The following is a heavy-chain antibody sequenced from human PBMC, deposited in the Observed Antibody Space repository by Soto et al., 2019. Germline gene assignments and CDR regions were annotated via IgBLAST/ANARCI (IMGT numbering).Heavy chain of an antibody. V-gene: IGHV4-34*01. CDR2: INHSGST. CDR1: GGSFSAYY. CDR3: ARGVGCAGVDY. J-gene: IGHJ4*02. D-gene: IGHD6-19*01. Sequence: QVQLQQWGAGLLKPSETLSLTCAVYGGSFSAYYWSWIRQPPGKGLEWIGEINHSGSTNYNPSLKSRVTISVDRSKNQFSLKLSSVTAADTAAYYCARGVGCAGVDYWGQGTLVTVSS.